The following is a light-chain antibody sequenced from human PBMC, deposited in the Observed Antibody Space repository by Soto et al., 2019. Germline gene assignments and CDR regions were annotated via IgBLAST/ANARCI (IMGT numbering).Light chain of an antibody. Sequence: EIVWTQSPGTLSLSPGERATLSCRASQSVSSNYLAWYQLKPGQAPRLLIYDASTRATGIPDRVSGSVCGTDFTLTISKVEPEDFVVYYGQQYGTPRSVTFGQGTRLEIK. CDR3: QQYGTPRSVT. J-gene: IGKJ5*01. CDR1: QSVSSNY. V-gene: IGKV3-20*01. CDR2: DAS.